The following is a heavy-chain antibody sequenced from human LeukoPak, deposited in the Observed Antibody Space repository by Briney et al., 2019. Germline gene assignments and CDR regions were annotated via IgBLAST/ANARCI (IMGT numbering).Heavy chain of an antibody. Sequence: ASVKVSCKASGYTFTSSDINWVRQATGQGLEWMGWMNPNSGDTGYAQKFQGRVTMTRDTSITTAYMELSSLRSEDTAVYYCAREPRRDGYNSYYFDYWGQGTLVTVSS. CDR2: MNPNSGDT. CDR3: AREPRRDGYNSYYFDY. V-gene: IGHV1-8*01. D-gene: IGHD5-24*01. CDR1: GYTFTSSD. J-gene: IGHJ4*02.